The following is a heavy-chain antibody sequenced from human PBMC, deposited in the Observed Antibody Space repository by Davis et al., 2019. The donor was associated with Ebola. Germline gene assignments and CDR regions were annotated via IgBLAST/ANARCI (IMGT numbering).Heavy chain of an antibody. Sequence: HSQTLSLTRAISGDSVSSAGWNWIRHSPSRGLVWLGRTYYKSKWYNDYAVSVKSRITINPDTSKNQFSLQLNSVTTEDTALYYCARGWLRGGMDVWGEGTTVTV. D-gene: IGHD3-22*01. CDR3: ARGWLRGGMDV. CDR2: TYYKSKWYN. V-gene: IGHV6-1*01. CDR1: GDSVSSAG. J-gene: IGHJ6*02.